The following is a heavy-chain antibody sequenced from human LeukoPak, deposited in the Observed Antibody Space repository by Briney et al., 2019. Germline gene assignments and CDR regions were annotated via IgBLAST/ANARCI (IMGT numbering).Heavy chain of an antibody. CDR2: IYYSGST. D-gene: IGHD3-10*01. CDR1: GGSISSYY. J-gene: IGHJ4*02. V-gene: IGHV4-59*01. CDR3: ARRWLRGFDY. Sequence: SETPSLTCTVSGGSISSYYWSWIRQPPGKGLEWIGYIYYSGSTNYNPSLKSRVTISVDTSKNQFSLKLSSVTAADTAVYYCARRWLRGFDYWGQGTLVTVSS.